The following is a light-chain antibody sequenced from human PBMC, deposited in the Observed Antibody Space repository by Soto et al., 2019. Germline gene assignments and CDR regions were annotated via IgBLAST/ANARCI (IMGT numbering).Light chain of an antibody. J-gene: IGKJ1*01. Sequence: EIVMTQSPDSLALSLGERATINCKSSQSVLYSPNNKNYLAWYQQKPGQPPKLLLYWASMRESGVPDRFSGSASGTDFNLTISSLQAEDVAVYYCHQYASSPWTFGPGTKVEIK. CDR1: QSVLYSPNNKNY. CDR2: WAS. V-gene: IGKV4-1*01. CDR3: HQYASSPWT.